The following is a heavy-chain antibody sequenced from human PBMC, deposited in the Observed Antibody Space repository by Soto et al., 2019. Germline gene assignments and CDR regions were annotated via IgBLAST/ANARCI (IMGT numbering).Heavy chain of an antibody. CDR2: INHTGGT. V-gene: IGHV4-34*01. CDR3: ATRITVFGLLIPPFDP. Sequence: PSETLSLTCAVYGGSVNGYDWKWIRQPPGKGLEWIGEINHTGGTHYNPSLKSRVTMSVDTSKNQFSLRLSSVTAADTAIYYCATRITVFGLLIPPFDPWGQGTQVTVSS. J-gene: IGHJ5*02. D-gene: IGHD3-3*01. CDR1: GGSVNGYD.